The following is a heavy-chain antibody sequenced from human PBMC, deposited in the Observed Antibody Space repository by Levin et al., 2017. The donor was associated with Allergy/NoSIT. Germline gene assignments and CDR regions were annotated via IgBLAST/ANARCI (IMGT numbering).Heavy chain of an antibody. CDR2: IYWDDDK. J-gene: IGHJ3*02. CDR1: GFSLSTSGVG. Sequence: SGPTLVKPTQTLTLTCTFSGFSLSTSGVGVGWMRQPPRKALEWLALIYWDDDKRYSPSLKNRLTITKDTSKNQVVLTMTNMDPVDTATYYCAHKGDRGDAFDIWGQGTMVTVSS. CDR3: AHKGDRGDAFDI. D-gene: IGHD3-10*01. V-gene: IGHV2-5*02.